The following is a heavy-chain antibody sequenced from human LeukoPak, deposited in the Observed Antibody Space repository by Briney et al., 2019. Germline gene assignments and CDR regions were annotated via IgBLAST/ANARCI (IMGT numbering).Heavy chain of an antibody. J-gene: IGHJ4*02. CDR3: ASLASIAVVGY. CDR1: GGSISSYY. Sequence: SETLSLTCTVSGGSISSYYWSWIRQPPGKGLEWIGYIYYSGSTNYNPSLKSRVTISVDTSKNQFSLKLSSVTAADTAVYYCASLASIAVVGYWGQGTLVTVSS. D-gene: IGHD6-19*01. CDR2: IYYSGST. V-gene: IGHV4-59*12.